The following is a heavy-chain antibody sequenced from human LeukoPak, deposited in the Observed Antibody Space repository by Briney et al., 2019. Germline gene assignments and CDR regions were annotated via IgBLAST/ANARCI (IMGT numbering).Heavy chain of an antibody. V-gene: IGHV2-5*02. J-gene: IGHJ3*02. D-gene: IGHD2-15*01. CDR2: IYWDDDK. CDR1: GFSLSTSGVG. Sequence: KRSGPTLVNPTQTLTLTCTFSGFSLSTSGVGVGWIRQPPGKALEWLALIYWDDDKRYSPSLKSRLTITKDTSKNQVVLTMTNMDPVDTATYYCAHRLGYCSGGSCYPDAFDIWGQGTMVTVSS. CDR3: AHRLGYCSGGSCYPDAFDI.